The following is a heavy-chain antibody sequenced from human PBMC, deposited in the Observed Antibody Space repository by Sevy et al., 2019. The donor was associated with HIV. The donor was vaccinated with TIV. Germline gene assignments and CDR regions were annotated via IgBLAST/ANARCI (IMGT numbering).Heavy chain of an antibody. J-gene: IGHJ6*02. Sequence: GGSLGLSCAASGFTFDHHAMNWVRQAPGKGLEWVSGINWNGVSIGYADSVKGRFTISRDNAKNSLYLHLNSLRADDTALYYCAREGLAPYVYGADVWGQGTTVTVSS. CDR1: GFTFDHHA. D-gene: IGHD3-10*02. CDR2: INWNGVSI. CDR3: AREGLAPYVYGADV. V-gene: IGHV3-9*01.